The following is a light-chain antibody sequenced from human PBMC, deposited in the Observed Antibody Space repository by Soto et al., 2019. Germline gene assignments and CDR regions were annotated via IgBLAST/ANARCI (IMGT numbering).Light chain of an antibody. J-gene: IGKJ1*01. CDR3: QQYKSYWT. CDR2: GAS. CDR1: QSISYW. V-gene: IGKV1-5*01. Sequence: DIQMTQSPSTLSASVGDRVTITCRASQSISYWLAWFQQKPGKAPKVLIYGASSLESGVPSRFSGSGSGTEFTLTISSLQPDDFATYYCQQYKSYWTFGQGTKVDIK.